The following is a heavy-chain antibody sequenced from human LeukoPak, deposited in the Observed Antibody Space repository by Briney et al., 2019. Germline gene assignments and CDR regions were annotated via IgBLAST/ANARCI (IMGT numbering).Heavy chain of an antibody. V-gene: IGHV4-59*12. D-gene: IGHD3-9*01. Sequence: SETLSLTCTVSGGSISSYYWSWIRQPPGKGLEWIGYIYYSGSTNYNPSLKSRVTISVDTSKNQFSLKLSSVTAADTAVYYCARDEVGYYDFLTGYTYWGQGTLVTVSS. CDR1: GGSISSYY. J-gene: IGHJ4*02. CDR2: IYYSGST. CDR3: ARDEVGYYDFLTGYTY.